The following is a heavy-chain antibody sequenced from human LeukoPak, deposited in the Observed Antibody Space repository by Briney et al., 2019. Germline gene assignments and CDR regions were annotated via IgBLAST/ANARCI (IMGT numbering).Heavy chain of an antibody. V-gene: IGHV4-30-2*01. CDR1: GGSISSGGYS. D-gene: IGHD3-9*01. CDR2: IYHSGST. CDR3: ARRGSMDYDILTGYYAGWFDP. Sequence: PSQTLSLTCAVSGGSISSGGYSWSWIRQPPGMGLEWIGYIYHSGSTYYNPSLKSRVTISVDRSKNQFSLKLSSVTAADTAVYYCARRGSMDYDILTGYYAGWFDPWGQGTLVTVSS. J-gene: IGHJ5*02.